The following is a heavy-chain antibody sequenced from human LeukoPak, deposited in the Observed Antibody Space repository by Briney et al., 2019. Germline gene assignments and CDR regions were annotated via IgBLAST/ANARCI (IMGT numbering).Heavy chain of an antibody. J-gene: IGHJ4*02. CDR2: ISSSSSYI. V-gene: IGHV3-21*01. CDR1: GFTFSSYS. Sequence: PGGSLRLSCAASGFTFSSYSMNWVHQAPGKGLEWVSSISSSSSYIYYADSVKGRFTISRDNAKNSLYLQMNSLRAEDTAVYYCARDAIDNYDYVWGSYRPLFDYWGQGTLVTVSS. CDR3: ARDAIDNYDYVWGSYRPLFDY. D-gene: IGHD3-16*02.